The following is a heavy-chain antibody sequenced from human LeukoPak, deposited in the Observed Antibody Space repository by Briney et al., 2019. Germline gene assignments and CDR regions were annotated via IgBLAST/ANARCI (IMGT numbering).Heavy chain of an antibody. Sequence: SETLSLTCTVSGYSISSGYYWGWIRQPPGKGLEWIGSIYHSGSTYYNPSLKSRVTISVDTSKNQFSLKLSSVTAADTAVYYCARVPLGGYCSSTSCYRNRRTYYFDYWGQGTLVTVSS. J-gene: IGHJ4*02. D-gene: IGHD2-2*01. CDR1: GYSISSGYY. CDR2: IYHSGST. CDR3: ARVPLGGYCSSTSCYRNRRTYYFDY. V-gene: IGHV4-38-2*02.